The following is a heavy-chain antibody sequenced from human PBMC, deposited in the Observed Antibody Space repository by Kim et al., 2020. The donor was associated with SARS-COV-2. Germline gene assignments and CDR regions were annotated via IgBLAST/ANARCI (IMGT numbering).Heavy chain of an antibody. CDR2: IKSKTDGGTT. CDR1: GFTFSNAW. V-gene: IGHV3-15*01. CDR3: TTLPGSSSWYWADY. J-gene: IGHJ4*02. Sequence: GGSLRLSCAASGFTFSNAWMSWVRQAPGKGLEWVGRIKSKTDGGTTDYAAPVKGRFTISRDDSKNTLYLQMNSLKTEDTAVYYCTTLPGSSSWYWADYWGQGTLVTVSS. D-gene: IGHD6-13*01.